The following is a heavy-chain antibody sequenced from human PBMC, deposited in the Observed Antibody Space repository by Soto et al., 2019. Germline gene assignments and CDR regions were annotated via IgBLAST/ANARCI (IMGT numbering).Heavy chain of an antibody. CDR1: GGTFSSYT. D-gene: IGHD2-2*01. J-gene: IGHJ5*02. CDR3: ARGGYCSSTSCIPDWFDP. V-gene: IGHV1-69*02. Sequence: SVQVACKASGGTFSSYTSSWVRQAPGQGLEWMGRIIPILGIANYAQKFQGRVTITADKSTSTAYMELSSLRSEDTAVYYCARGGYCSSTSCIPDWFDPWGQGTLVTVSS. CDR2: IIPILGIA.